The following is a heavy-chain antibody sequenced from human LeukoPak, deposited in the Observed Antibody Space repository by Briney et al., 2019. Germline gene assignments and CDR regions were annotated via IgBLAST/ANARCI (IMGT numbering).Heavy chain of an antibody. CDR2: IRDSGET. Sequence: GGSLRLSCAGSGFSVCNYYISWIRQAPGKGLEWVSLIRDSGETFYADSVKGRFTISRDNSKNTMYLQMNRLRVEDTAVYFCARDRAVTQDWVEFDPWGQGTLVTVSS. CDR1: GFSVCNYY. D-gene: IGHD4-17*01. V-gene: IGHV3-66*03. J-gene: IGHJ5*02. CDR3: ARDRAVTQDWVEFDP.